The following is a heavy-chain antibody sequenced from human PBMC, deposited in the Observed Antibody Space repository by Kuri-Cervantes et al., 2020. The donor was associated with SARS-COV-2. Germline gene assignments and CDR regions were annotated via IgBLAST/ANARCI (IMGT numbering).Heavy chain of an antibody. J-gene: IGHJ4*02. CDR2: ISYDGSNK. CDR1: GFTFSSYA. V-gene: IGHV3-30-3*01. D-gene: IGHD7-27*01. CDR3: ARELTGDLGV. Sequence: LSLTCAASGFTFSSYAMHWVRQAPGKGLEWVAVISYDGSNKYYADPVKGRFTISRDNSKNTLYLQMNSLRAEDTAVYYCARELTGDLGVWGQGTLVTVSS.